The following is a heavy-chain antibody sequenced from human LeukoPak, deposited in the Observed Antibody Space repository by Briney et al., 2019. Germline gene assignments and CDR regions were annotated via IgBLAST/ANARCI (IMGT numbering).Heavy chain of an antibody. D-gene: IGHD2-15*01. Sequence: ASVKVSCKASGYTFTSYYMHWVRQAPGQGLEWMGIINPSGGSTSYAQKLQGRVTMTTDTSTSTAYMELRSLRSDDTAVYYCARVGEYCSGGSCYAGMDVWGQGTTVTVSS. V-gene: IGHV1-46*01. CDR1: GYTFTSYY. J-gene: IGHJ6*02. CDR2: INPSGGST. CDR3: ARVGEYCSGGSCYAGMDV.